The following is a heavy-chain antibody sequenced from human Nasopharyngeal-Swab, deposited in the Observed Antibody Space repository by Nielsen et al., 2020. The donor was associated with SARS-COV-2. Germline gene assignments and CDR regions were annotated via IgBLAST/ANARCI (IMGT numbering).Heavy chain of an antibody. V-gene: IGHV3-21*01. CDR3: ARSGELRFLEWLNTRPDY. D-gene: IGHD3-3*01. CDR1: GFTFSSYS. Sequence: TCAASGFTFSSYSMNWVRQAPGKGLEWVSSISSSSSYIYYADSVKGRFTISRDNAKNSLYLQMNSLRAEDTAVYYCARSGELRFLEWLNTRPDYWGQGTPVTVSS. CDR2: ISSSSSYI. J-gene: IGHJ4*02.